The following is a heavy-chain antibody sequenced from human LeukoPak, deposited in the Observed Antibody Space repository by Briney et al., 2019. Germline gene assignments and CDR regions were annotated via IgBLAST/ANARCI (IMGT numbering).Heavy chain of an antibody. CDR2: INPKSGGT. D-gene: IGHD6-19*01. CDR3: ATVYSSRWTEPDY. J-gene: IGHJ4*02. V-gene: IGHV1-2*02. CDR1: GYTFTGYS. Sequence: GASVKVSFKASGYTFTGYSMHWVRQAPGQGREGMGWINPKSGGTVYAQNFEGSVPLTRDTSISTDYLELSRLTSDDAAVYFCATVYSSRWTEPDYWGQGTLVTVSS.